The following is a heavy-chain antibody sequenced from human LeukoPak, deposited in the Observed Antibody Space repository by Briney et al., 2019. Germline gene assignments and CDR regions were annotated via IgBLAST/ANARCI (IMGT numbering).Heavy chain of an antibody. CDR1: GLSFSDHY. CDR2: ISYDGSNK. CDR3: ARDQGFKTYYGEYFDL. J-gene: IGHJ2*01. V-gene: IGHV3-30-3*01. Sequence: PGGSLRLSCAASGLSFSDHYMDWVRQAAGKGRDWVAIISYDGSNKDYADSVKGRFTISRDSSKNTLFLQMNSLRGEDTALYYCARDQGFKTYYGEYFDLWGLGTLVTVSS. D-gene: IGHD1-26*01.